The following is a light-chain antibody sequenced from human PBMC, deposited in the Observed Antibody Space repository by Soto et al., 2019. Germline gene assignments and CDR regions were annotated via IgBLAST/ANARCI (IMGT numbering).Light chain of an antibody. V-gene: IGLV1-40*01. CDR2: VXT. Sequence: QCVLTQPPSVSGAPGQRVSISCTGSSTNIGAGYGVHFYQHRPGTSXKLLMFVXTXSSSGVPDRFSASTSGTSASLAITGLQAEDEGDYYCQSYDSTLSARYVFGTGTKVTVL. CDR1: STNIGAGYG. CDR3: QSYDSTLSARYV. J-gene: IGLJ1*01.